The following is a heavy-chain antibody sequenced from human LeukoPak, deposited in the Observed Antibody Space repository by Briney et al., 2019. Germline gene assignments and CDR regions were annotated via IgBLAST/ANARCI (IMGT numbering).Heavy chain of an antibody. Sequence: GGSPRLSCAASGFSLRSSEMNWVRQAPGKGPEWVAHINSADNVEYYTDSVRGRFTMSRDNAKDLLYLQMNSLRDEHTAVYYCARDTVNGPFVISLDLWGQGVLVTVSS. CDR3: ARDTVNGPFVISLDL. CDR1: GFSLRSSE. D-gene: IGHD2-8*01. J-gene: IGHJ5*02. CDR2: INSADNVE. V-gene: IGHV3-48*03.